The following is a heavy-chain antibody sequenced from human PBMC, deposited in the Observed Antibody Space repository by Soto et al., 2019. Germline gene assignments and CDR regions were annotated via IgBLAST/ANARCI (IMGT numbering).Heavy chain of an antibody. Sequence: GGSLRLSCAASGFTFSSYWMSWVRQAPGKGLEWVANIKQDGSEKYYVDSVKGRFTISRDNAKNSLYLQMNSLRAEDTAVYYCAREGGHYYDSSGPDALDIWGQGTMVTVSS. D-gene: IGHD3-22*01. V-gene: IGHV3-7*01. J-gene: IGHJ3*02. CDR2: IKQDGSEK. CDR1: GFTFSSYW. CDR3: AREGGHYYDSSGPDALDI.